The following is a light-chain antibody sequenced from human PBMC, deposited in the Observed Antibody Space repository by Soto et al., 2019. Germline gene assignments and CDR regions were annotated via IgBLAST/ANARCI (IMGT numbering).Light chain of an antibody. V-gene: IGKV3-20*01. CDR3: HQYAASPLT. CDR2: GAS. J-gene: IGKJ4*01. CDR1: QSVGRNF. Sequence: EIVLTQSPGTLSLSPGESTTLSCRASQSVGRNFLAWYQQKLGRAPRLLIHGASYRATGVPDRFSGSGSETDFPLTISRLEPEDFAVYYCHQYAASPLTFGGGTKVEIK.